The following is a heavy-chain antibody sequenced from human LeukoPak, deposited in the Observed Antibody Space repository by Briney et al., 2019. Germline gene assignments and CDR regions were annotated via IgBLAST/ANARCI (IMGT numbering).Heavy chain of an antibody. Sequence: ASVKVSCKASGYTFTSYDINWVRQATGQGLEWMGWMNPNSGNTGYAQKFQGRVTMTRNTSISTAYMELSSLRSEDTAVYYCARDLLRSPIFGVVIGGIDYWGQGTLVTVSS. D-gene: IGHD3-3*01. CDR2: MNPNSGNT. J-gene: IGHJ4*02. CDR3: ARDLLRSPIFGVVIGGIDY. V-gene: IGHV1-8*01. CDR1: GYTFTSYD.